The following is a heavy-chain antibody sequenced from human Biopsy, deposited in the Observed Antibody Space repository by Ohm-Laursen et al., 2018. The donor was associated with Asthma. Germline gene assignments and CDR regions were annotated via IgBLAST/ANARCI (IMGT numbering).Heavy chain of an antibody. V-gene: IGHV3-11*01. Sequence: SLRLSCTAPGFSFSDYAMSWVRQAPGKGLEWVAYISRANPWTDSTIYYADSVKGRFTISRDNAKDLLYLQMNSLRAEDTAVYFCAREGNDWSGYATGDHWGQGSLVTVSS. CDR3: AREGNDWSGYATGDH. CDR1: GFSFSDYA. D-gene: IGHD3-3*01. CDR2: ISRANPWTDSTI. J-gene: IGHJ5*02.